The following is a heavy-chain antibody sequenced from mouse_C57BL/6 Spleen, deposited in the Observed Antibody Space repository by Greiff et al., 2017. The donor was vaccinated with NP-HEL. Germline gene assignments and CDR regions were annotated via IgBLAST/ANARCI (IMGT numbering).Heavy chain of an antibody. V-gene: IGHV1-80*01. D-gene: IGHD1-1*01. Sequence: QVQLQQSGAELVKPGASVKISCKASGYAFSSYWMNWVKQRPGKGLEWIGQIYPGDGDTNYNGKFKGKATLTADKSSSTAYMQLSSLTSEDSAVYFCARGSTYGSRRGFAYWGQGTLVTVSA. CDR1: GYAFSSYW. CDR3: ARGSTYGSRRGFAY. J-gene: IGHJ3*01. CDR2: IYPGDGDT.